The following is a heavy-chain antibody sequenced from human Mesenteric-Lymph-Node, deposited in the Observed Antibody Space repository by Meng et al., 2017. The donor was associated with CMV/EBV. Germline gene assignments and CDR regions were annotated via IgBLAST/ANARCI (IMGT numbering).Heavy chain of an antibody. CDR1: GGSFSGTY. J-gene: IGHJ4*02. CDR3: GRRLPHYGSGSQSLDY. CDR2: IAHDGST. V-gene: IGHV4-34*01. D-gene: IGHD3-10*01. Sequence: SQTRSLTCAVYGGSFSGTYWSWIRQSPGKGLEWIGEIAHDGSTNYNPSLKSRVTISVDTSKNQFSLKLTSVTAADTAVYYCGRRLPHYGSGSQSLDYWGQGTLVTVSS.